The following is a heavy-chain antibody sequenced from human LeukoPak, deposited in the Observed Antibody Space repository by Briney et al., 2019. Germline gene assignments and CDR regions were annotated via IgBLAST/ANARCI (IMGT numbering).Heavy chain of an antibody. CDR2: ILHDGNNI. CDR3: ARGGDYDVTGFHFPIDY. J-gene: IGHJ4*02. Sequence: GGSLRLSCAASGFTFSSYSMNWVRQAPGKGLEWVAIILHDGNNIYYADSVKGRFTLSRDNLKNTLYLYMDSLRPEDTAVYYCARGGDYDVTGFHFPIDYWGQGTLVTVSS. CDR1: GFTFSSYS. D-gene: IGHD3-22*01. V-gene: IGHV3-30*03.